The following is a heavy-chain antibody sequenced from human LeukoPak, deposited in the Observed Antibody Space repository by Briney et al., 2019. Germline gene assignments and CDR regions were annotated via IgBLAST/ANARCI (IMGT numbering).Heavy chain of an antibody. Sequence: GGSLRLSCAASGFTFDHYTMHWVRQAPGKGLEWVSLISWDGGSTYYADSVKGRFTIFRDNSKNSLSLQMNSLRAEDTALYYCAKDGKNYFDYWGQGTLVTVSS. CDR3: AKDGKNYFDY. V-gene: IGHV3-43*01. J-gene: IGHJ4*02. CDR2: ISWDGGST. CDR1: GFTFDHYT.